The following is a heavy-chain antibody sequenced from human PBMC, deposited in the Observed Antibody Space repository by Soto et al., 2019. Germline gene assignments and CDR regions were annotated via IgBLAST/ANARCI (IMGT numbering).Heavy chain of an antibody. CDR1: GFTFSDYS. D-gene: IGHD1-26*01. Sequence: EVQLVESGGGLVQPGGSLRLSCAASGFTFSDYSMNWVRQAPGKGLEWVSKISSSGATIYYADSVKGRFTISRDNARNSLYLQMNSLRDEDTAVYYCARDLYSGGYSEDYWGQGTLVTVSS. J-gene: IGHJ4*02. CDR3: ARDLYSGGYSEDY. CDR2: ISSSGATI. V-gene: IGHV3-48*02.